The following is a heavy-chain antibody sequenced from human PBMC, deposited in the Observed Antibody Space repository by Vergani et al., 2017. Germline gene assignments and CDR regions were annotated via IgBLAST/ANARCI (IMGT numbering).Heavy chain of an antibody. Sequence: EVQLVESGGGLVQPGGSLKLSCAASGFTFSGSAMHWVRQASGKGLEWVGRIRSKANSYTTEYAASVKGRFTISRDDSKNSLYLQMNSLKIEDTAVYYCARLGYCSSTTCRQAFDIWGQGTMVTVSS. CDR3: ARLGYCSSTTCRQAFDI. J-gene: IGHJ3*02. V-gene: IGHV3-73*02. CDR1: GFTFSGSA. CDR2: IRSKANSYTT. D-gene: IGHD2-2*01.